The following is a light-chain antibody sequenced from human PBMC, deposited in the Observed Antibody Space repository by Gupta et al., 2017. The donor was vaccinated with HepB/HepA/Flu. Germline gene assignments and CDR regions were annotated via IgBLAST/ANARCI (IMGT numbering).Light chain of an antibody. CDR2: GNS. Sequence: AGYDVHWYSHLPGTAPKLLISGNSNRPSGVPDRFSGSQSGTSASLALTGLPAENEADYYCQSYDSSLSGWVFGGGTKLTVL. V-gene: IGLV1-40*01. J-gene: IGLJ3*02. CDR1: AGYD. CDR3: QSYDSSLSGWV.